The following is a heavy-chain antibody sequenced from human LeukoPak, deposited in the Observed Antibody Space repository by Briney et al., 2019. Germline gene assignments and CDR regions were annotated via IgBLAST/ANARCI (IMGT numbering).Heavy chain of an antibody. J-gene: IGHJ5*02. CDR1: GGSISSGGYY. V-gene: IGHV4-31*03. D-gene: IGHD1-26*01. Sequence: SQTLSLTCTASGGSISSGGYYWSWIRQHPGKGLEWIGYIYYSGSTYYNPSLKSRVTISVDTSKNQFSLKLSSVTAADTAVYYCARGYSATYGRFDPWGQGTLVTVSS. CDR2: IYYSGST. CDR3: ARGYSATYGRFDP.